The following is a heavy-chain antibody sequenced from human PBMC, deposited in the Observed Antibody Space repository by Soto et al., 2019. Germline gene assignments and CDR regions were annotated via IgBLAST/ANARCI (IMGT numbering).Heavy chain of an antibody. CDR3: AGGPQGRRYFDWSAGYYYYGMDV. D-gene: IGHD3-9*01. Sequence: ASVKVSCKASGYTFTSYAMHWVRQAPGQRLEWMGWINAGNGNTKYSQKFQGRVTITRDTSASTAYMELSSLRSEETAAYYCAGGPQGRRYFDWSAGYYYYGMDVWGQGTTVTVSS. V-gene: IGHV1-3*01. J-gene: IGHJ6*02. CDR1: GYTFTSYA. CDR2: INAGNGNT.